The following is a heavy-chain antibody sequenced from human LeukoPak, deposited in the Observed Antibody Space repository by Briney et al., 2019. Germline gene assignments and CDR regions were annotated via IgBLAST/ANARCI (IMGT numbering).Heavy chain of an antibody. J-gene: IGHJ6*02. CDR2: INSDGSST. D-gene: IGHD2-15*01. V-gene: IGHV3-74*01. CDR3: ARGRISLYGMDV. CDR1: GFTFSSYW. Sequence: GGSLRLSCAASGFTFSSYWMHWVRQAPGKGLVWVSRINSDGSSTSYADSVKGRFTISRDNAKNTLYPQMNSLRAEDTAVYYCARGRISLYGMDVWGQGTTVTVSS.